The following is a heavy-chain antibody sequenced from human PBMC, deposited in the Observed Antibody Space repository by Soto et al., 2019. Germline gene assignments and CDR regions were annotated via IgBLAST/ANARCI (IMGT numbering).Heavy chain of an antibody. Sequence: PSETLSLTCTVSGGSIISYYWSWIRQPPGKGLEWIGYIYYSGSTNYNPSLKSRVTISVDTSKNQFSLKLSSVTAADTAVYYCARKSDPAIAAAGPDHAFDIWGQGTMVTVSS. CDR3: ARKSDPAIAAAGPDHAFDI. J-gene: IGHJ3*02. CDR1: GGSIISYY. CDR2: IYYSGST. D-gene: IGHD6-13*01. V-gene: IGHV4-59*01.